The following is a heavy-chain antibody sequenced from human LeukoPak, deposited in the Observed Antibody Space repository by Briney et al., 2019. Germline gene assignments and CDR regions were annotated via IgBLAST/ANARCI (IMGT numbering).Heavy chain of an antibody. J-gene: IGHJ4*02. V-gene: IGHV1-8*01. CDR2: MNPNSGNT. CDR1: GYTFTSYD. D-gene: IGHD6-19*01. Sequence: ASVKVSCTASGYTFTSYDINWVRQATGQGLEWMGWMNPNSGNTGYAQKFQGRVTMTRNTSISTAYMELSSLRSEDTAEYYCARAAGYSSGWDDYWGQGTLVTVSS. CDR3: ARAAGYSSGWDDY.